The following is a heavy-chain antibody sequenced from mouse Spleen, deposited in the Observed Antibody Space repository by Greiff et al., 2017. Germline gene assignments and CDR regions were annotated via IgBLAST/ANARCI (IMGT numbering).Heavy chain of an antibody. Sequence: EVKLVESGGGLVKPGGSLKLSCAASGFTFSDYGMHWVRQAPEKGLEWVAYISSGSSTIYYADTVKGRFTISRDNAKNTLFLQMTSLRSEDTAMYYCARRSFTTATGYAMDYRGQGTSVTVSS. CDR3: ARRSFTTATGYAMDY. CDR2: ISSGSSTI. V-gene: IGHV5-17*01. J-gene: IGHJ4*01. D-gene: IGHD1-2*01. CDR1: GFTFSDYG.